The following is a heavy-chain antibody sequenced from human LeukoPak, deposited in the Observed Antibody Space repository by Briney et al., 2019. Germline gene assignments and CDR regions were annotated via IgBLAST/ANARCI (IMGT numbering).Heavy chain of an antibody. CDR3: ARDPGYSSSSVEWFDP. D-gene: IGHD6-6*01. J-gene: IGHJ5*02. CDR2: ISSSSSYI. CDR1: GFTFSSYS. Sequence: GGSLRLSCAASGFTFSSYSMNWVRQAPGKGLEWVSSISSSSSYIYYADSVKGRFTISRDNAKNSLYLQMNSLRAEDTAVYYCARDPGYSSSSVEWFDPWGQGTLVTVSS. V-gene: IGHV3-21*01.